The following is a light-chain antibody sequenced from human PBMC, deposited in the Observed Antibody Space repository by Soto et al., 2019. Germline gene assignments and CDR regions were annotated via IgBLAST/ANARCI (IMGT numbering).Light chain of an antibody. V-gene: IGKV1-27*01. CDR1: QDISDY. Sequence: DIQMTQSPSSLSASVGDRVTITCRASQDISDYLAWYQQKPGKDPKLLIYSASTLQSGVPSRFSGSGSGTDFTLTISSLQPEDVATYYCQKFNTAPLTFGQGTRLEIK. J-gene: IGKJ5*01. CDR3: QKFNTAPLT. CDR2: SAS.